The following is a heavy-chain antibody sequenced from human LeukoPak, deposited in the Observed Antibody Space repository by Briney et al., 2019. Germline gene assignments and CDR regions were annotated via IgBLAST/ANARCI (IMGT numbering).Heavy chain of an antibody. CDR2: IRYDGSNK. J-gene: IGHJ4*02. Sequence: GGSLRLSCAASGFTFSSYGMQWVRQAPNKGLEWVAFIRYDGSNKDYVDSVKGRFTISRDNSKNTLYLQMNSLRTEDTAVYYCAKDYCTNGVCFFDYWGQGTLVTVSS. D-gene: IGHD2-8*01. CDR1: GFTFSSYG. V-gene: IGHV3-30*02. CDR3: AKDYCTNGVCFFDY.